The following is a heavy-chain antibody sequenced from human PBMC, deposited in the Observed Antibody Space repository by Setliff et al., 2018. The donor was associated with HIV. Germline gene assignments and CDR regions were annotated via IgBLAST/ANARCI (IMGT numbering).Heavy chain of an antibody. D-gene: IGHD6-25*01. Sequence: SETLSLTCNVSGGSISSGPYFWSWIRQSAGKGLEWIGRIYSSGSTDYNPSLRSRVSISLDASKNQFSLNLTYVTAADTAVYYCARYSPRGYTLTGPYWGQGTLVTVSS. CDR1: GGSISSGPYF. CDR3: ARYSPRGYTLTGPY. CDR2: IYSSGST. J-gene: IGHJ4*02. V-gene: IGHV4-61*02.